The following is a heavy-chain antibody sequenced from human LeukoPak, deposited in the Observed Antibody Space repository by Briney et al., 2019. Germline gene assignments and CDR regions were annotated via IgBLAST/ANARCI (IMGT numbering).Heavy chain of an antibody. Sequence: GGSLRLSCAASGFTVSSNYMSWVRQAPGKGLEWVSVIYSGGSTYYADSVKGRFTTSRHNSKNTLYLQMNSLRAEDTAVYYCARGMTARYCSGGSCYGDFDYWGQGTLVTVSS. CDR3: ARGMTARYCSGGSCYGDFDY. J-gene: IGHJ4*02. V-gene: IGHV3-53*04. CDR2: IYSGGST. CDR1: GFTVSSNY. D-gene: IGHD2-15*01.